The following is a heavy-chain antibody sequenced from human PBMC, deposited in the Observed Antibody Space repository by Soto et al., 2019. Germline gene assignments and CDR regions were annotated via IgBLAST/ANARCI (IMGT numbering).Heavy chain of an antibody. CDR2: IYDSGST. J-gene: IGHJ2*01. Sequence: QVQLQESGPGLVKPSETLSLTCTVSGGSISGGVYYWSWIRQPPGKGLEWIGYIYDSGSTYYNPSLTSRVTRSVDTSKNPFSLRLSSVTAADTAVYYCAREIIPLTTDWYFDLWGRGTLVTVSS. CDR3: AREIIPLTTDWYFDL. CDR1: GGSISGGVYY. D-gene: IGHD4-17*01. V-gene: IGHV4-30-4*01.